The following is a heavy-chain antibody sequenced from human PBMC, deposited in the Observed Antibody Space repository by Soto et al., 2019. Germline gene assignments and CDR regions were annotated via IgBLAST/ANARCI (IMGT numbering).Heavy chain of an antibody. CDR3: AKDRRAGGNSAFYFDF. D-gene: IGHD3-16*01. CDR1: GFKFSNYA. V-gene: IGHV3-23*01. CDR2: ISATGGGT. Sequence: GGALRLSCAASGFKFSNYAMSWVRQAPGEGLEWVSLISATGGGTYYADSVKGRFTISRDNSHNTLYLQVHSLTAEDTAVYYCAKDRRAGGNSAFYFDFWGQGAQVTGSS. J-gene: IGHJ4*02.